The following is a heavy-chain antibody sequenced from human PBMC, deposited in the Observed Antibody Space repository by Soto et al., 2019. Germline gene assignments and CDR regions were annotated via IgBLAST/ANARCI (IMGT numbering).Heavy chain of an antibody. CDR1: GFTFSSYA. CDR3: AKENGYSSSWFEFDY. Sequence: EVQLLESGGGLVQPGGSLRLSCAASGFTFSSYAMSWVRQAPGKGLEWVSAISGSGGSTYYADSVKGRFTISRDNSKNPLDLQMNSLRAEEPAVYYCAKENGYSSSWFEFDYWGQGTLVTVSS. J-gene: IGHJ4*02. D-gene: IGHD6-13*01. CDR2: ISGSGGST. V-gene: IGHV3-23*01.